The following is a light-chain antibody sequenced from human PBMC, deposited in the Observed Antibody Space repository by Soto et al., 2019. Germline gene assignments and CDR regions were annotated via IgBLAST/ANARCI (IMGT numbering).Light chain of an antibody. CDR3: QHYGRSPIT. CDR2: GAS. CDR1: QSVSSD. J-gene: IGKJ5*01. Sequence: EIVLTQSPATLSLSPGERATLSCRASQSVSSDLAWYQQKPGQAPRLLISGASTRATGIPARFSGSGSATDFTLTISRLEPEDFALYYCQHYGRSPITFGQGTRLEIK. V-gene: IGKV3-20*01.